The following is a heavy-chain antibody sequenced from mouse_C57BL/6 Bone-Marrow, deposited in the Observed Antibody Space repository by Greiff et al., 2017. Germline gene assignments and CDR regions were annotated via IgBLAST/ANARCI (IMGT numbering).Heavy chain of an antibody. CDR1: GYSFTDYN. J-gene: IGHJ3*01. V-gene: IGHV1-39*01. CDR3: ARPGSSYKRVWCAY. CDR2: LHPNYGTT. D-gene: IGHD1-1*01. Sequence: EVQLQQSGPELVKPGASVKISCKASGYSFTDYNMNWVKQSNGKSLEWIGVLHPNYGTTSSNQKFKGKATLTVDQSSSTAYMQLNSLTSEDSAVEYCARPGSSYKRVWCAYWGQGTLVTVSA.